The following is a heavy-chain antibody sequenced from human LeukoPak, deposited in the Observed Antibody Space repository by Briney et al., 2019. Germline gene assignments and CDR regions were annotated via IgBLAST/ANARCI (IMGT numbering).Heavy chain of an antibody. V-gene: IGHV1-2*02. CDR1: GYRFTGYY. CDR3: ARDRRGYYDSGGYYPLI. J-gene: IGHJ4*02. D-gene: IGHD3-10*01. Sequence: ASVKLSCKASGYRFTGYYIHWARQAPGQGLEWMGWINPNSGGTNYAQKFQGRVTMTRDTSVSTAYMEVSRLRSDDTAVYFCARDRRGYYDSGGYYPLIWGQGTRVTVSS. CDR2: INPNSGGT.